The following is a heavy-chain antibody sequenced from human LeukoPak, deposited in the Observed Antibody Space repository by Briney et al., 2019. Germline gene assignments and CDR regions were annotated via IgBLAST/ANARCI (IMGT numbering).Heavy chain of an antibody. Sequence: GGSLRLSCAASGFTFSSYSMNWVRQAPGKGLEWVAFIRYDGSNKYYADSVKGRFTISRDNSKNTLYLQMNSLRAEDTAVYYCAKDQEQLVPFDYWGQGTLVTVSS. D-gene: IGHD6-6*01. CDR1: GFTFSSYS. V-gene: IGHV3-30*02. CDR3: AKDQEQLVPFDY. CDR2: IRYDGSNK. J-gene: IGHJ4*02.